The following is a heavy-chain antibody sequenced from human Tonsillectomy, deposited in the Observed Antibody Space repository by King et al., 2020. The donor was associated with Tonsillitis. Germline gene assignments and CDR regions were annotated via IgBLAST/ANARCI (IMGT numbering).Heavy chain of an antibody. Sequence: EQLVQSGGGLVQPGGSLRLPCAASGFTFRSYDMSWVRKAPGKGLEWVSAISGSGGSTYYAESVKGRFTVSRDNSNNTLYLQMNSLRAEDTAEYYCAKDLGLGGAFDIWGQGTMDTVSS. CDR2: ISGSGGST. CDR1: GFTFRSYD. D-gene: IGHD3-16*01. J-gene: IGHJ3*02. V-gene: IGHV3-23*04. CDR3: AKDLGLGGAFDI.